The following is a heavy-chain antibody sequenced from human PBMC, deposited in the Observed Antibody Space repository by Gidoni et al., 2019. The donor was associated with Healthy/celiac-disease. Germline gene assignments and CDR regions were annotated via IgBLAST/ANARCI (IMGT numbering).Heavy chain of an antibody. D-gene: IGHD5-18*01. J-gene: IGHJ4*02. CDR2: IYYSGST. CDR1: GGSISSNSYY. CDR3: ARPRGYSYGYFDY. V-gene: IGHV4-39*01. Sequence: QLQLQESGPGLVKPSETLSLTCTVSGGSISSNSYYWGWIRQPPGKGLEWIGSIYYSGSTYYNPSLKSRVTISVDTSKNQFSLKLSSVTAADTAVYYCARPRGYSYGYFDYWGQGTLVTVSS.